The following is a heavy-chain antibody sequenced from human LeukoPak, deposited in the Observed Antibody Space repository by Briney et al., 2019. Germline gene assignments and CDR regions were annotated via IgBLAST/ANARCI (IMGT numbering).Heavy chain of an antibody. Sequence: PSETLSLTCTVSGGSISSGSYYWSWIRQPAGKGLEWIGRIYTSGSTNYNPSLKSRVTISVDTSKNQFSLKLSSVTAADTAVYYCARARVVPAATMDVWGKGTTVTVSS. J-gene: IGHJ6*03. V-gene: IGHV4-61*02. D-gene: IGHD2-2*01. CDR1: GGSISSGSYY. CDR3: ARARVVPAATMDV. CDR2: IYTSGST.